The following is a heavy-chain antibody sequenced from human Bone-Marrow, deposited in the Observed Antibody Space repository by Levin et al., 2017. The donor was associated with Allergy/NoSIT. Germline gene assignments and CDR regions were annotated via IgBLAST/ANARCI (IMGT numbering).Heavy chain of an antibody. CDR1: GGSISSYY. CDR3: ARVSAGNTIFGVVTSNWFDP. Sequence: PGGSLRLSCTVSGGSISSYYWSWIRQPPGKGLEWIGYIYYSGSTNYNPSLKSRVTISVDTSKNQFSLKLSSVTAADTAVYYCARVSAGNTIFGVVTSNWFDPWGQGTLVTVSS. D-gene: IGHD3-3*01. CDR2: IYYSGST. J-gene: IGHJ5*02. V-gene: IGHV4-59*01.